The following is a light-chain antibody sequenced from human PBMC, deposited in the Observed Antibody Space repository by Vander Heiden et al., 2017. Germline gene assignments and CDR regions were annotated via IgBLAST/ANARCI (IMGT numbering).Light chain of an antibody. CDR3: QQYNSYSRM. V-gene: IGKV1-5*03. J-gene: IGKJ1*01. Sequence: DIQMTQSPSTLSASVGDRVIITCRASQSIGSWLAWYQQKPGKAPNLLIYKASSLEGGVPSRFSGSGSGTEFTLTISSLQPDDFATYYCQQYNSYSRMFGQGTKVEIK. CDR2: KAS. CDR1: QSIGSW.